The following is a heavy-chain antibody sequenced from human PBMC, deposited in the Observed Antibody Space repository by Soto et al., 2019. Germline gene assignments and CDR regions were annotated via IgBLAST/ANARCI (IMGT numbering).Heavy chain of an antibody. CDR1: GGTFSSYA. J-gene: IGHJ4*02. CDR3: ARGDCSGGSCYSPPTAFDY. V-gene: IGHV1-69*01. D-gene: IGHD2-15*01. Sequence: QVQLVQSGAEVKKPGSSVKVSCKASGGTFSSYAISWVRQAPGQGLEWMGGIIPIFGTANYAQKFQGRVTITADESTSTAYMELSSLRSEDTAVYYCARGDCSGGSCYSPPTAFDYWGQGTLVTVSS. CDR2: IIPIFGTA.